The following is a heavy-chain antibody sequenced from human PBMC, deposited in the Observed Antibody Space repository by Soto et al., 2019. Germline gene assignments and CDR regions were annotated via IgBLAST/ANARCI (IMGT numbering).Heavy chain of an antibody. CDR3: ARSCCREQNWFDP. J-gene: IGHJ5*02. V-gene: IGHV3-74*01. CDR2: ISSDGSRT. CDR1: GVTFSGYW. Sequence: GGSLRLSCEASGVTFSGYWMHWVRQVPGKGLLWVSRISSDGSRTDYADSVKGRFTISRDNAQNIVYLQMNSLRVEDTAVYYCARSCCREQNWFDPWGQGTQVTVSS. D-gene: IGHD1-1*01.